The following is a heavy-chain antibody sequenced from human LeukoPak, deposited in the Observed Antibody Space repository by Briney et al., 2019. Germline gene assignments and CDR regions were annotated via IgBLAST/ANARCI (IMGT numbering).Heavy chain of an antibody. V-gene: IGHV3-11*01. J-gene: IGHJ6*02. D-gene: IGHD3-22*01. CDR3: ARDRPPYEYGMDV. CDR1: GFTFSDYY. Sequence: GGSLRLSCAASGFTFSDYYMSWIRQAPGKGLEWVSYISSSGTTIYYADSVKGRFTISRDNAKNSLYLQMNSLRAEDTAVYYCARDRPPYEYGMDVWGQGTTVTVSS. CDR2: ISSSGTTI.